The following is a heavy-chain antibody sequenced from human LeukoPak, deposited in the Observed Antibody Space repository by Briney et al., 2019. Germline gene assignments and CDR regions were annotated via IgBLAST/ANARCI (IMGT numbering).Heavy chain of an antibody. CDR2: IHTSGST. D-gene: IGHD6-19*01. CDR1: GGSISNYH. J-gene: IGHJ4*02. CDR3: ARRDISSGWSFDY. V-gene: IGHV4-4*07. Sequence: SETLSLTCTVSGGSISNYHWSWIRQPAGKGLEWIGQIHTSGSTNYNPRLKSRVSMSIDTTEDQVSLTIRSVTAADTAFYYCARRDISSGWSFDYWGQGTLVTVSS.